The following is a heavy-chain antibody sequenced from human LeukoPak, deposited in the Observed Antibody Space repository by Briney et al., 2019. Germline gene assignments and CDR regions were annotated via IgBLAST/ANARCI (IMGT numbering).Heavy chain of an antibody. Sequence: GGSLRLSCAASGFTFSSYAMSWARQAPGKGLEWVSAISGSGGSTYYADSVKGRFTISRDNSKSTLYLQMNSLRAEDTAVYYCAKDREDTFFDYWGQGTLVTVSS. J-gene: IGHJ4*02. CDR1: GFTFSSYA. CDR2: ISGSGGST. V-gene: IGHV3-23*01. D-gene: IGHD2-15*01. CDR3: AKDREDTFFDY.